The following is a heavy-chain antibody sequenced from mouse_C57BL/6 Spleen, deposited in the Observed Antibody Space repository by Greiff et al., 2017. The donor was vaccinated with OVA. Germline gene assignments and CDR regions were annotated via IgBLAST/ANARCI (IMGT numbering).Heavy chain of an antibody. J-gene: IGHJ1*03. Sequence: QVHVKQSGAELVKPGASVKISCKASGYAFSSYWMNWVKQRPGKGLEWIGQIYPGDGDTNYNGKFKGKATLTADKSSSTAYMQLSSLTSEDSAVYFCAREERELYYGSSYWYFDVWGTGTTVTVSS. CDR2: IYPGDGDT. V-gene: IGHV1-80*01. D-gene: IGHD1-1*01. CDR1: GYAFSSYW. CDR3: AREERELYYGSSYWYFDV.